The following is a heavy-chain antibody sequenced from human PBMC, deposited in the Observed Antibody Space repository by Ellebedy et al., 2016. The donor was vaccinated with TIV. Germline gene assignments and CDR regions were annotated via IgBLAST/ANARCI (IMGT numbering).Heavy chain of an antibody. CDR1: GFTFSAYS. V-gene: IGHV3-48*01. D-gene: IGHD3-10*01. J-gene: IGHJ6*02. CDR3: VRGSRTVGGIYYYTGMDV. CDR2: ISNNGATK. Sequence: GESLKISCAASGFTFSAYSMHWVRQAPGKGLEWISYISNNGATKTYADSVKGRFTISRENAQNSLYLQMNSLTGEDTAVYYCVRGSRTVGGIYYYTGMDVWGQGTTVTVSS.